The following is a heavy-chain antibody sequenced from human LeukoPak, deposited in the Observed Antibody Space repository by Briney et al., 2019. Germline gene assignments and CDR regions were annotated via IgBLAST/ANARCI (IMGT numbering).Heavy chain of an antibody. CDR3: VRELPPVVQYYFDH. Sequence: GGWLRLSFAASGFTFSEYGMHWVRQAPGRGLEGVAVIWYDGSNIYYADSVKGRFTISRDNSRNTLYLQMNTVRAEDTAVYYCVRELPPVVQYYFDHWGARTLVTVST. CDR2: IWYDGSNI. D-gene: IGHD1-1*01. CDR1: GFTFSEYG. J-gene: IGHJ4*02. V-gene: IGHV3-33*01.